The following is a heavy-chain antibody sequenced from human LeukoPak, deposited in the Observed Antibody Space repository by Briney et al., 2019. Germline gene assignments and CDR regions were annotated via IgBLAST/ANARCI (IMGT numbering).Heavy chain of an antibody. CDR3: ARYYYDSSGYYSNYFDY. J-gene: IGHJ4*02. Sequence: GGSLRLSCAASGFTFSSYAMSWVRQAPGKGLEWVSAISGSGGSTYYADSVKGRFTISRDNSKNTLYLQMNSLRAEDAAVYYCARYYYDSSGYYSNYFDYWGQGTLVTVSS. CDR1: GFTFSSYA. V-gene: IGHV3-23*01. CDR2: ISGSGGST. D-gene: IGHD3-22*01.